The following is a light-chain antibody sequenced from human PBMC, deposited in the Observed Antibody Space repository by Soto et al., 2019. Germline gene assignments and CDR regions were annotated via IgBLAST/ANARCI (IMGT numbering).Light chain of an antibody. CDR2: GAS. Sequence: EIVLTQSPGTLSLSPGEGATLSCRASQSVSSSYIAWYQQRPGQTPSLLIYGASTRATGLPARFSGTGSGTEFTLTINSLQAEDSAVYYCQQYYNWPRTFGQGTRLEIK. V-gene: IGKV3D-7*01. J-gene: IGKJ5*01. CDR3: QQYYNWPRT. CDR1: QSVSSSY.